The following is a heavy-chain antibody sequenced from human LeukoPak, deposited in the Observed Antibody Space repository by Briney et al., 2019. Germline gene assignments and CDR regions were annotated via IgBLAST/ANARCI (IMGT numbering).Heavy chain of an antibody. J-gene: IGHJ4*02. V-gene: IGHV3-30-3*01. CDR3: ARGQVIAVAGIFDY. D-gene: IGHD6-19*01. Sequence: PGGSLRLSCAASGFTFSSYAMHWVRQAPGKGLEWVAVISYDGSNKYYADSVKGRFTISRDNSKNTLYLQMNSLRAEDTAVYYCARGQVIAVAGIFDYWGQGTLVTVSS. CDR1: GFTFSSYA. CDR2: ISYDGSNK.